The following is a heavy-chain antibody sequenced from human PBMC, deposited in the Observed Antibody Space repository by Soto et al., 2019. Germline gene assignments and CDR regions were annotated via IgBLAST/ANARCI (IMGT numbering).Heavy chain of an antibody. J-gene: IGHJ4*02. D-gene: IGHD2-15*01. CDR1: GGSFSGYY. Sequence: PSETLSLTCAVYGGSFSGYYWSWIRQPPGKGLEWIGEINHSGSTNYNPSLKSRVTISVDTSKNQFSLKLSSVTAADTAVYYCAISKAGYCSGGSCYAFDYWGQGTLVTVYS. CDR2: INHSGST. CDR3: AISKAGYCSGGSCYAFDY. V-gene: IGHV4-34*01.